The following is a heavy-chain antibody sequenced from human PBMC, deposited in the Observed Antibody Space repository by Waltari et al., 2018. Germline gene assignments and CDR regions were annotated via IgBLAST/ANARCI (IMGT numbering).Heavy chain of an antibody. D-gene: IGHD3-10*01. J-gene: IGHJ5*02. CDR1: GGSISSGSYY. Sequence: QVQLQESGPGLVKPSQTLSLTCTVSGGSISSGSYYWSWIRQPAGKGLEWIGYIYTSGSTNYNPSLKSRVTISVDTSKNQCSLKLSSVTAADTAVYYCAVGYGSGSYYYFNWFDPWGQGTLVTVSS. V-gene: IGHV4-61*09. CDR3: AVGYGSGSYYYFNWFDP. CDR2: IYTSGST.